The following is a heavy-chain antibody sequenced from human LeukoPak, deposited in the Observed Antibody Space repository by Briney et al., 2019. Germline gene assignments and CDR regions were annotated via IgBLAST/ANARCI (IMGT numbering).Heavy chain of an antibody. Sequence: VGSLRLSCAASGFTSSGYSINWVCQAPRKGLGRVSYISSSSSTIYYAASEKGLFTIARDNDNNSLYMQMNSLRAEDTAVYYCARGRSGYTRVDYWGQGTLVTVSS. J-gene: IGHJ4*02. V-gene: IGHV3-48*01. CDR3: ARGRSGYTRVDY. D-gene: IGHD3-22*01. CDR1: GFTSSGYS. CDR2: ISSSSSTI.